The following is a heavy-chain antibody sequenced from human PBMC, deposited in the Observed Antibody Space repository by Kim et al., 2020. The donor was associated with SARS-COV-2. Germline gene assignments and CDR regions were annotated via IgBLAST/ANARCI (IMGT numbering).Heavy chain of an antibody. CDR2: ISYDGSNK. CDR1: GFTFSSYA. Sequence: GGSLRLSCAASGFTFSSYAMHWVRQAPGKGLEWVAVISYDGSNKYYADSVKGRFTISRDNSKNTLYLQMNSLRAEDTAVYYCARSSYMITFGGVTGRPKTPEFDYWGQGTLVTVSS. V-gene: IGHV3-30-3*01. J-gene: IGHJ4*02. D-gene: IGHD3-16*01. CDR3: ARSSYMITFGGVTGRPKTPEFDY.